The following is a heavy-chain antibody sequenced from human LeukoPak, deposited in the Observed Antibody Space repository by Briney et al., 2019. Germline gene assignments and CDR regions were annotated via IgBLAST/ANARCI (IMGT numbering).Heavy chain of an antibody. CDR3: VRSSASSGPNCFDP. Sequence: LAGGSLRLSCAASGFTFSTYAMSWVRQAPGKGLEWVSSITDSGDNTYYADSVKGRFTISRDNSKNTLYLQMSSLRTEDTAVYYCVRSSASSGPNCFDPWGQGTLVTVSS. J-gene: IGHJ5*02. CDR1: GFTFSTYA. V-gene: IGHV3-23*01. CDR2: ITDSGDNT. D-gene: IGHD3-10*01.